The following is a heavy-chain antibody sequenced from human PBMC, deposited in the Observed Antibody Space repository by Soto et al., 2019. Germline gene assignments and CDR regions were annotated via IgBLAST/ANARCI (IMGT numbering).Heavy chain of an antibody. J-gene: IGHJ4*02. CDR2: INGNGANT. Sequence: EVQLLESGGGLVQPGGSLRLSCAASGITFSTFSSYAMSWVRHAPGKGLEWVSGINGNGANTYHVDSVKGRFTISRDNSKNTVYLQTTSLSAEDTAVYYCAKDPPGGWMVWGQGTLVTVSS. CDR1: GITFSTFSSYA. CDR3: AKDPPGGWMV. D-gene: IGHD3-10*01. V-gene: IGHV3-23*01.